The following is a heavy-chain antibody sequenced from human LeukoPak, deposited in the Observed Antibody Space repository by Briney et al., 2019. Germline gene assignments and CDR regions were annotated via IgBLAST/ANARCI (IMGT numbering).Heavy chain of an antibody. Sequence: GASVKVSCKASGGTFSSYAISWVRQAPGQGLEWMGWISTYNGNTNYAQKFQDRITLTTDTSTSTAYMELRSLRSDDTAVYYCARGRHSSDWWSWEVSGNYGMDVWGQGTTVAVSS. D-gene: IGHD6-19*01. CDR3: ARGRHSSDWWSWEVSGNYGMDV. CDR1: GGTFSSYA. J-gene: IGHJ6*02. CDR2: ISTYNGNT. V-gene: IGHV1-18*01.